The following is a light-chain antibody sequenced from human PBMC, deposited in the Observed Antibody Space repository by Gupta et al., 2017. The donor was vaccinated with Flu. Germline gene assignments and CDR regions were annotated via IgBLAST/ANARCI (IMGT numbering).Light chain of an antibody. CDR1: QTISSNY. J-gene: IGKJ4*01. V-gene: IGKV3-20*01. Sequence: EIVLTQSPGTLSLSPGERATLSCRARQTISSNYLAWYQQKPGQAPSLLIYGASSRAAGIPDRFSGSGSGTEFTLTISSREPDDFAVYYCQQQGNSPSTFGRGTKVEI. CDR2: GAS. CDR3: QQQGNSPST.